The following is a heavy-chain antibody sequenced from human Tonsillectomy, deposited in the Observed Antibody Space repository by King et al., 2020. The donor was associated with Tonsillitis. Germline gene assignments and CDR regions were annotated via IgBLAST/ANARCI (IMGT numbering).Heavy chain of an antibody. D-gene: IGHD6-13*01. Sequence: TLKESGPTVVKPTQTLTLTCTFSGFSLSTIGVGVGWIRQPPGKALEWLGLVYWDDDKRYSPSLQSRLTITKDTSKNQVVLIMTNMDPVDTATYYCAHRVMAAAAPLLDSWGQGTLVTVSS. V-gene: IGHV2-5*02. CDR2: VYWDDDK. J-gene: IGHJ4*02. CDR1: GFSLSTIGVG. CDR3: AHRVMAAAAPLLDS.